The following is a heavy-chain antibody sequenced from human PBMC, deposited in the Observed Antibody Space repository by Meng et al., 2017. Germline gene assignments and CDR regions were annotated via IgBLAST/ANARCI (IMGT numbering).Heavy chain of an antibody. V-gene: IGHV1-69*06. Sequence: QGWGVSSGDGAENPGFSVKVLCHAFGGTFSSYAISWVGQAPGQGLDWNGGIIPNFGTANYAQKFQGRVTITADKSTSPASMALSSLRSEDTAVYYCASGPPGWFDPWGQGTLVTVSS. D-gene: IGHD7-27*01. CDR1: GGTFSSYA. CDR3: ASGPPGWFDP. CDR2: IIPNFGTA. J-gene: IGHJ5*02.